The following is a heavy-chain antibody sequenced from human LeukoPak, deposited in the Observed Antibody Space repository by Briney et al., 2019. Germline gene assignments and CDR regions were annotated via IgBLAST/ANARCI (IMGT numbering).Heavy chain of an antibody. Sequence: PSETLSLTCTVSGYSISSGYYWGWIRQPPGKGLEWIGSIYHSGSTYYNPSLKSRVTISVDTSKSQFSLKLSSVTAADTAVYYCAREGVAMATIAYYFDYWGQGTLVTVSS. CDR1: GYSISSGYY. V-gene: IGHV4-38-2*02. D-gene: IGHD5-24*01. CDR2: IYHSGST. CDR3: AREGVAMATIAYYFDY. J-gene: IGHJ4*02.